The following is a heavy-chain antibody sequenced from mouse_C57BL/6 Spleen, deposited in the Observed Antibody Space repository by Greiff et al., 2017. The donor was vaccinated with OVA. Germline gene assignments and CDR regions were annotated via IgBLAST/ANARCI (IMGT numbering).Heavy chain of an antibody. J-gene: IGHJ4*01. CDR2: ISSGGDYI. CDR1: GFTFSSYA. V-gene: IGHV5-9-1*02. D-gene: IGHD3-2*02. CDR3: TRETGISGRAMDY. Sequence: EVKLMESGEGLVKPGGSLKLSCAASGFTFSSYAMSWVRQTPEKRLEWVAYISSGGDYIYYADTVKGRFTISRDNARNTLYLQMSSLKSEDTAMYYCTRETGISGRAMDYWGQGTSVTVSS.